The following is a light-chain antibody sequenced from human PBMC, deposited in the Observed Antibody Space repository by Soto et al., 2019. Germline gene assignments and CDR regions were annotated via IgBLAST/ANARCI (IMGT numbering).Light chain of an antibody. CDR1: QTILSNSNYKNY. J-gene: IGKJ3*01. CDR3: QQYFNAPSFT. V-gene: IGKV4-1*01. Sequence: DIVLTQSPDSLAVSLGERATINCKSSQTILSNSNYKNYLAWYQQRPSQPPKLLIYWTSTRESGVPDRFSGSGSGTDFTLTISSLQAEDVAVYYCQQYFNAPSFTFGPGTRVDIK. CDR2: WTS.